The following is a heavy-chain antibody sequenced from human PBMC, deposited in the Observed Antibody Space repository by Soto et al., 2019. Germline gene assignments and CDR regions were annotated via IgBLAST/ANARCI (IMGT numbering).Heavy chain of an antibody. CDR3: ARGQRFSDWFDP. CDR1: GGSMSSYY. D-gene: IGHD3-3*01. Sequence: SETLSLTCTVSGGSMSSYYWTWIRQPAGKGLEWIGRVYSSGGTHYNPSLKSRVTISLDTSKNQFSLRLLSVTDADTAVHYCARGQRFSDWFDPWGQGTLVTVSS. V-gene: IGHV4-4*07. CDR2: VYSSGGT. J-gene: IGHJ5*02.